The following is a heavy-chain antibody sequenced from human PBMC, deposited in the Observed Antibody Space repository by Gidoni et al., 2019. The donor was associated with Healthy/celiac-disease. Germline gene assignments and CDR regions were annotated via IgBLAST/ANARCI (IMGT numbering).Heavy chain of an antibody. J-gene: IGHJ4*02. V-gene: IGHV4-59*01. D-gene: IGHD1-26*01. CDR1: GGSISSYY. Sequence: QVQLQESGPGLVKPAETLSLTCTVSGGSISSYYWSWIRQPPGKGLEWIGYIYYSGSTNYNPSLKSRFTISVDTSKNQFSLKLSSVTAADTAVYYCASLQGQKWELLGTFDYWGQGTLVTVSS. CDR3: ASLQGQKWELLGTFDY. CDR2: IYYSGST.